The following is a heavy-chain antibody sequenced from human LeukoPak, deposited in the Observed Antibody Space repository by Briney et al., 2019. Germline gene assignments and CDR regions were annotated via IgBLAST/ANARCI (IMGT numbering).Heavy chain of an antibody. J-gene: IGHJ4*02. CDR3: ARDGPGY. Sequence: GGSLRLSCAASGFTFSNYWMNWVRQAPGKGLEWVASIQRDGSEKYYVESVKGRFTISRDNAKNSLYLQMNSLRAEDTAVYYCARDGPGYWGQGTLVTVSS. CDR2: IQRDGSEK. CDR1: GFTFSNYW. V-gene: IGHV3-7*01.